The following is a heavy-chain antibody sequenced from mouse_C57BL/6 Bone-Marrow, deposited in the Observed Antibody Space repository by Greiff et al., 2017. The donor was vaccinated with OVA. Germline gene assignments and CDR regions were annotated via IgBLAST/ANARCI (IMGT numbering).Heavy chain of an antibody. V-gene: IGHV1-55*01. D-gene: IGHD1-1*01. CDR2: IYPGSGST. Sequence: VQLQQPGAELVKPGASVKMSCKASGYTFTSYWITWVKQRPGQGLEWIGDIYPGSGSTNYNEKFKSKATLTVDTSSSTAYMQLSSLTSEDSAVYYCATTTVVARRYFDYWGQGTTLTVST. J-gene: IGHJ2*01. CDR1: GYTFTSYW. CDR3: ATTTVVARRYFDY.